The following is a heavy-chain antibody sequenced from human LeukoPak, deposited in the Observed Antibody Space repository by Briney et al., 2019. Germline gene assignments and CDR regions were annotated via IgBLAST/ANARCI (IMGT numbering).Heavy chain of an antibody. CDR3: ARGSPFQWLVHGGWFDP. V-gene: IGHV1-8*03. CDR1: GYTFTNYD. Sequence: GASVTVSCKASGYTFTNYDINWVRQATGQGLEWMGWINPNTDNTAYAQKFQDRVTITSDTSISTVYMELSSLTVDDTAVYYCARGSPFQWLVHGGWFDPWGQGTLVTVSS. CDR2: INPNTDNT. J-gene: IGHJ5*02. D-gene: IGHD6-19*01.